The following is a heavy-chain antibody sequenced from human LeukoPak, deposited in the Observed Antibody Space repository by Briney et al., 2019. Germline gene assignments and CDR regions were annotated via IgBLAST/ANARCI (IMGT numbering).Heavy chain of an antibody. Sequence: ASVKVSCKASGGTFSSYAISWVRQAPGQGLEWMGGTIPIFGTANYAQKFQGRVTITTDESTSTAYMELSSLRSEDTAVYYCARDGELEVDLDYYYYYYMDVWGKGTTVTVSS. J-gene: IGHJ6*03. CDR3: ARDGELEVDLDYYYYYYMDV. D-gene: IGHD3-10*01. V-gene: IGHV1-69*05. CDR1: GGTFSSYA. CDR2: TIPIFGTA.